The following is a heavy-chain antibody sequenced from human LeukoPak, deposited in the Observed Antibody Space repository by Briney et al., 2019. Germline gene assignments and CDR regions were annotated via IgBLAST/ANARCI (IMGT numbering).Heavy chain of an antibody. Sequence: GASVKVSCKASGGTFSTYAISWVRQAPGQGLEWMGGIIPIVGTAIYAQRFQGRVTMTEDTSTDTAYMELTSLRSEDTAVYYCATSPGYDYWGQGTLVTVSS. J-gene: IGHJ4*02. CDR2: IIPIVGTA. CDR3: ATSPGYDY. V-gene: IGHV1-69*06. D-gene: IGHD1-14*01. CDR1: GGTFSTYA.